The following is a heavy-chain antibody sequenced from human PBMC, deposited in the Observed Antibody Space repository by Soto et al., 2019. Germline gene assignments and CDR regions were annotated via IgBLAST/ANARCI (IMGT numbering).Heavy chain of an antibody. J-gene: IGHJ4*02. V-gene: IGHV3-30-3*01. CDR1: GFTFSSYA. Sequence: QVQVVESGGGVVQPGRSLRLSCAASGFTFSSYAMHWVRQAPGKGLEWVAVISYDGSNKYYADSVKGRFTISRDNSKNTLYLQMNSLRAEDTAVYYCARGHYGDYVDYWGQGTLVTVSS. D-gene: IGHD4-17*01. CDR2: ISYDGSNK. CDR3: ARGHYGDYVDY.